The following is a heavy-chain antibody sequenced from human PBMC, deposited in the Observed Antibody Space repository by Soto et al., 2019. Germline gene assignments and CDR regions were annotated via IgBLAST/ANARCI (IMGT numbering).Heavy chain of an antibody. V-gene: IGHV3-30*18. D-gene: IGHD3-10*01. J-gene: IGHJ4*02. CDR3: AKDGGADY. CDR1: GFTFNNYG. CDR2: ISDVGSNQ. Sequence: QVQLVESGGGVVQPGRSLRLSCAASGFTFNNYGMYWVRQAPGKGLEWVARISDVGSNQFYGDSVKGRFTISRDNSKNTLDLQMNSRGREDTAGYYCAKDGGADYWGQGTLVIVSS.